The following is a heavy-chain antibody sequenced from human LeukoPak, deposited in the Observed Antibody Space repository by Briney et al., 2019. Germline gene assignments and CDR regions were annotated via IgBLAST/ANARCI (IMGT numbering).Heavy chain of an antibody. J-gene: IGHJ4*02. D-gene: IGHD3-16*01. CDR3: ARAPVYVRLGPQDGY. V-gene: IGHV3-30*03. CDR1: GFTFSSYG. CDR2: ISYDGSNK. Sequence: PGGSLRLSCAASGFTFSSYGMHWVRQAPGKGLEWVAVISYDGSNKYYADSVKGRFTISRDNSKNTLYLQMNSLRAEDTAVYYCARAPVYVRLGPQDGYWGQGTLVTVSS.